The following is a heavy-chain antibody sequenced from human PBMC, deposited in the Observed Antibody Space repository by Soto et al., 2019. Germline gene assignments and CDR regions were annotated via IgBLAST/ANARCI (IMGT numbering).Heavy chain of an antibody. Sequence: LSLTCAVYGGSFSGYYWSWIRQPPGKGLEWIGEINHSGSTNYNPSLKSRVTISVDTSKNQFSLKLSSVTAADTAVYYCARGPSYYGSFMDVWGQGTTVTVSS. CDR2: INHSGST. J-gene: IGHJ6*02. D-gene: IGHD3-10*01. CDR3: ARGPSYYGSFMDV. V-gene: IGHV4-34*01. CDR1: GGSFSGYY.